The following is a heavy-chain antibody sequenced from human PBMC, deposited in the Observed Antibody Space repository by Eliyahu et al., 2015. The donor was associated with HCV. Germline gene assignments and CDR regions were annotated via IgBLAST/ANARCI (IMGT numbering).Heavy chain of an antibody. J-gene: IGHJ6*02. D-gene: IGHD3-16*01. V-gene: IGHV1-2*02. Sequence: QVQLVQSGAEVKKPGASXRVSCXAPGXTFINYYFHWVRQAPGQGLEWMGWINPNTGATNYPQKFQGRVTMTRDTSTSTAYMELSGLRSDDTAIYYCVREEYYYGMDVWGQGTTVTVSS. CDR3: VREEYYYGMDV. CDR1: GXTFINYY. CDR2: INPNTGAT.